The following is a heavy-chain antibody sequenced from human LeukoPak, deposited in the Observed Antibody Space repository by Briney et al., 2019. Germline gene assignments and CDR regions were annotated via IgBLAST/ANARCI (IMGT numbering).Heavy chain of an antibody. J-gene: IGHJ4*02. D-gene: IGHD1-7*01. CDR2: ISAYNGNT. CDR3: ARDRIFITGTTEPWFY. CDR1: GYTFTSYG. V-gene: IGHV1-18*01. Sequence: AXXKVSCKASGYTFTSYGISWVRQAPGQGLEWMGWISAYNGNTNYAQKLQGRVTMTTDTSTSTAYMELRSLRSDDTAVYYCARDRIFITGTTEPWFYWGQGTLVTVSS.